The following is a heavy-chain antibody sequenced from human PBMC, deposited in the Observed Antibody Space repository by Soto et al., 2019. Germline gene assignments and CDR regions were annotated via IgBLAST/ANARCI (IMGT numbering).Heavy chain of an antibody. CDR3: ARDDYGDFYYYYGMDV. CDR2: INWNGGST. V-gene: IGHV3-20*04. Sequence: GGSLRLSCAASGFTFDDYGMSWARQAPGKGLEWVSGINWNGGSTGYADSVKGRFTISRDNAKNSLYLQMNSLRAEDTALYYCARDDYGDFYYYYGMDVWGQGTTVTVSS. CDR1: GFTFDDYG. D-gene: IGHD4-17*01. J-gene: IGHJ6*02.